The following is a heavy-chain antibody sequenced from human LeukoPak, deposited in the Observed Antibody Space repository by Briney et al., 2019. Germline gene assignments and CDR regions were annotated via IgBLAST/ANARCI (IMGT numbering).Heavy chain of an antibody. V-gene: IGHV4-59*01. CDR1: GGSISTYY. CDR3: ARGRRVSAYNWFDP. D-gene: IGHD6-6*01. CDR2: IYYRGST. Sequence: SETLSLTCTVSGGSISTYYWTWIRQSPGKGLEWLGYIYYRGSTSYNPSLKSRLTMSVDTSKNQFSLKLTSVTAADTAVYYCARGRRVSAYNWFDPWGQGTRVTVSS. J-gene: IGHJ5*02.